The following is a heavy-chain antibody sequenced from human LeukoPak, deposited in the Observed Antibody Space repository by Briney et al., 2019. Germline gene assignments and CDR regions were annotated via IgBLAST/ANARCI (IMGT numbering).Heavy chain of an antibody. CDR3: ARSYYDSSGYYNY. CDR1: GGSFSGYY. V-gene: IGHV4-34*01. CDR2: INHSGST. J-gene: IGHJ4*02. D-gene: IGHD3-22*01. Sequence: SETLSLTCAVYGGSFSGYYWSWIRQPPGKGREWIGEINHSGSTNYNPSLKSRVTISVDTSKNQFSLKLSSVTAADTAVYYCARSYYDSSGYYNYWGQGTLVTVSS.